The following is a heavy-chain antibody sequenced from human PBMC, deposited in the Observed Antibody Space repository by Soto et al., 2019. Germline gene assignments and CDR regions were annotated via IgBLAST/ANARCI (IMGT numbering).Heavy chain of an antibody. J-gene: IGHJ4*02. V-gene: IGHV3-7*03. CDR1: GFTFSNYW. D-gene: IGHD3-16*01. Sequence: EVQLVESGGGLVQPGGSLRLSCAASGFTFSNYWMSWVRQAPGKGLEWVANIKEDGSEKYYVDSVKGRFTISRDNAKNSLYLQMNRLRAEATAVYYCVRVGRLGGYWGQGTLVTVSS. CDR3: VRVGRLGGY. CDR2: IKEDGSEK.